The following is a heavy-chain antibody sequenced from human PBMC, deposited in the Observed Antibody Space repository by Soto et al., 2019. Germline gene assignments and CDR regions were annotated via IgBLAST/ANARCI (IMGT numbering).Heavy chain of an antibody. J-gene: IGHJ4*02. V-gene: IGHV1-18*04. CDR3: ARDFYPLAYYFDY. CDR1: GYTFTNHG. CDR2: VSGNKANT. Sequence: SVKVSCKASGYTFTNHGISLVRQPPGQGLEWLAWVSGNKANTKYAQGLKGRVTLTTDTSTITAYMELRSLRSDDTAVYYCARDFYPLAYYFDYWGQGSLVTVSS. D-gene: IGHD5-12*01.